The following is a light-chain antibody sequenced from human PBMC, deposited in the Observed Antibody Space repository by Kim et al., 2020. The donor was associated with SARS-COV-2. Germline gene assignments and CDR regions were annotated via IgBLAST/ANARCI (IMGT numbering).Light chain of an antibody. CDR3: QQYGSSPIT. J-gene: IGKJ1*01. CDR1: QSVNSNY. Sequence: EIVLTQSPGTLSLSPGERATRSCRASQSVNSNYLAWYQQKPGQAPRLLIYAASSRATGIPDRFSGSGSGTDFTLTISRLEAEDLAVYYCQQYGSSPITFGQGTKVDIK. CDR2: AAS. V-gene: IGKV3-20*01.